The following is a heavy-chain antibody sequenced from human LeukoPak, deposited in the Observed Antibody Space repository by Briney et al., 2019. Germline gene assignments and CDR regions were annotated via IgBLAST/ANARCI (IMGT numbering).Heavy chain of an antibody. CDR3: AGNRYYYESSGYYNY. D-gene: IGHD3-22*01. J-gene: IGHJ4*02. Sequence: SETLSLTCTVSGYSISSGYYWGWIRQPPGKGLEWVGSFYHSGSTYYNPSLKSRVTISVDTSKNQFSLKLSSVTAADTALYFCAGNRYYYESSGYYNYWGQGTLVTVSS. V-gene: IGHV4-38-2*02. CDR1: GYSISSGYY. CDR2: FYHSGST.